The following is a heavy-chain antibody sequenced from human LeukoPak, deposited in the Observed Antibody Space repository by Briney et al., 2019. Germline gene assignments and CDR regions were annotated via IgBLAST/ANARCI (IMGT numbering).Heavy chain of an antibody. CDR1: GFTFSSYG. CDR3: AKTVGSGSYYNGLDY. CDR2: ISYDGSNK. D-gene: IGHD3-10*01. J-gene: IGHJ4*02. Sequence: GGSLRLSCAASGFTFSSYGMHWVRQAPGKGLEWVAVISYDGSNKYYADSVKCRFTISRDNSKNTLYLQMNSLRAEDTAVYYCAKTVGSGSYYNGLDYWGQGTLVTVSS. V-gene: IGHV3-30*18.